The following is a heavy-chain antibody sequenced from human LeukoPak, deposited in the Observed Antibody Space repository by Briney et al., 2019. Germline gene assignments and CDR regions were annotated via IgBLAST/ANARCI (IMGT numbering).Heavy chain of an antibody. CDR2: IYYSGST. CDR3: ARDRVATCTFDI. V-gene: IGHV4-59*01. D-gene: IGHD5-12*01. Sequence: SETLSLTCTVSGGSISSYYWSWIRQPPGKGLEWIGYIYYSGSTNYNPSLKSRVTISVDTSKNQFSLKLSSVTAADTAVYYCARDRVATCTFDIWGQGTMVTVSS. CDR1: GGSISSYY. J-gene: IGHJ3*02.